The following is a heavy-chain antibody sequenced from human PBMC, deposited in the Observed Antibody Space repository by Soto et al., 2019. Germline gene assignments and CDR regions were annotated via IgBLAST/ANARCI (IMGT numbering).Heavy chain of an antibody. CDR1: GFTFSNYG. Sequence: GGSLRPSCTGTGFTFSNYGIHWVRQAPGKGLEWVGFAWHDGNNKYYAGFVKGRFTISRDNSKNPLYLQMNSLRAEDTAVYYCAKWLYSRGGYWGQGTLVTVSA. V-gene: IGHV3-30*02. J-gene: IGHJ4*02. CDR3: AKWLYSRGGY. D-gene: IGHD6-13*01. CDR2: AWHDGNNK.